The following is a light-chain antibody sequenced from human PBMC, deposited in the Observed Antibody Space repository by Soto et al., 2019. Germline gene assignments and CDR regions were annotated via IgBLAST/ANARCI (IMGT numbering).Light chain of an antibody. CDR1: QSGSSRY. CDR2: GAS. V-gene: IGKV3-20*01. CDR3: QQYGSSPWT. Sequence: EIVLTQSPGTLSLSPGERATLSCRASQSGSSRYLAWFQQKRGQAPRVLIYGASSRATGIPDRFSGSGSGTDFTLTISSLEPEDFAVYYWQQYGSSPWTFGQGTKVEIK. J-gene: IGKJ1*01.